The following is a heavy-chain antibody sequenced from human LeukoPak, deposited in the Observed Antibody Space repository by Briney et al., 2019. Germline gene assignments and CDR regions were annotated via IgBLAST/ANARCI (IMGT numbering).Heavy chain of an antibody. V-gene: IGHV3-23*01. CDR1: GFTFSSYA. J-gene: IGHJ4*02. CDR3: AKGRSSGWDYFDY. Sequence: GSLRLSWAASGFTFSSYAMSWVRQAPGKGLEWVSAISGSGGSTYYADSVKGRFTISRDNSKNTLYLQMNSLRAEDTAVYYCAKGRSSGWDYFDYWGQGTLVTVSS. D-gene: IGHD6-19*01. CDR2: ISGSGGST.